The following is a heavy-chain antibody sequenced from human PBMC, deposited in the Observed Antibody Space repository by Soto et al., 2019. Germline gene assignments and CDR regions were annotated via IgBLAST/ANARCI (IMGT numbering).Heavy chain of an antibody. CDR2: IYSGGST. CDR1: GFTVSSNY. J-gene: IGHJ4*02. D-gene: IGHD3-16*01. V-gene: IGHV3-53*01. CDR3: ARGESMALDY. Sequence: QRLSCAASGFTVSSNYMSWVRQAPGKGLEWVSVIYSGGSTYYADSVKGRFTISRDNSKNTLYLQMNSLRAEDTAVYYCARGESMALDYWGQGTLVTVSS.